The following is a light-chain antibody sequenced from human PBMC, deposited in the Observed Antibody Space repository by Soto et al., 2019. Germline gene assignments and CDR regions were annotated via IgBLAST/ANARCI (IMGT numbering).Light chain of an antibody. CDR1: TGAVTSGYY. V-gene: IGLV7-43*01. J-gene: IGLJ3*02. CDR3: LLFDGDAWV. CDR2: STS. Sequence: QAVVTQEPSLTVSPGGTVTLTCASSTGAVTSGYYPNWFQQKAGQAPRVLIYSTSNKHSWTPARFSGSLLGGKAALTLSGVQPEDEAEYYCLLFDGDAWVFGGGTKLTVL.